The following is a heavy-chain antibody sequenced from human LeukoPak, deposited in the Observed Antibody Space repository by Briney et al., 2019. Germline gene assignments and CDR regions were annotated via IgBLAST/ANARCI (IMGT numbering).Heavy chain of an antibody. CDR2: IYYIGRT. D-gene: IGHD6-19*01. Sequence: MSSETLSLTCTVSGDSLTSSNFYWGWIRQPPGKSLEWIGSIYYIGRTYYNPSLKSRVTIPVDTPNNQFSLNLISVTAADTAMYYCVTTRQTSGWWFDYWGQGTLVTVSS. CDR1: GDSLTSSNFY. CDR3: VTTRQTSGWWFDY. J-gene: IGHJ4*02. V-gene: IGHV4-39*01.